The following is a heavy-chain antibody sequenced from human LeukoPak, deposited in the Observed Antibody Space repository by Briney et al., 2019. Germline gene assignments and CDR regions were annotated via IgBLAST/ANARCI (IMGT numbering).Heavy chain of an antibody. CDR3: ARDDRYSYGYSQSGHFDY. V-gene: IGHV3-23*01. D-gene: IGHD5-18*01. J-gene: IGHJ4*02. Sequence: GGSLRLSCAASGFTFSSYAMSWVRQAPGKGREWVSAISGSGGSTYYADSVKGRFTISRDNAKTSLYLQMNSLRAEDTAVYYCARDDRYSYGYSQSGHFDYWGQGILVTVSS. CDR2: ISGSGGST. CDR1: GFTFSSYA.